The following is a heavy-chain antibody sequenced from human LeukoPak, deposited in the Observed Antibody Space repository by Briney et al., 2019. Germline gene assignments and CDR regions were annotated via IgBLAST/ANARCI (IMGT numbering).Heavy chain of an antibody. J-gene: IGHJ4*02. CDR3: ARELFDFDY. V-gene: IGHV3-23*01. CDR2: ISGSGDST. Sequence: GGSLRLSCAASGLTFSSHAMGWVRQAPGKGLEWVSVISGSGDSTHYADSVKARFTISRDNSKNTLFLQMNSLRAEDTAIYYCARELFDFDYWGQGTLVTVSS. D-gene: IGHD3-10*01. CDR1: GLTFSSHA.